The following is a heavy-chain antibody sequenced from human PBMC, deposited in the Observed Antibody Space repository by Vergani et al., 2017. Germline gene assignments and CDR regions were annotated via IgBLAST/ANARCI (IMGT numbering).Heavy chain of an antibody. CDR3: AKATYYDILTGCLLDY. V-gene: IGHV3-23*04. CDR2: ISGSGGST. D-gene: IGHD3-9*01. Sequence: EVQLVESGGGLVKPGGSLRLSCAASGFTFSSYAMSWVRQAPGKGLEWVSAISGSGGSTYYADSVKGRFTISRDNSKNTLYLQMNSLRAEDTAVYYCAKATYYDILTGCLLDYWGQGTLVTVSS. J-gene: IGHJ4*02. CDR1: GFTFSSYA.